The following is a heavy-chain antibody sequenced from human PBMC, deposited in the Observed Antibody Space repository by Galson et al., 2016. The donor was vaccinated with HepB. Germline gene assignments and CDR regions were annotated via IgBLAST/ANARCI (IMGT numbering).Heavy chain of an antibody. CDR3: ARVRCSTFRCQNWFDP. CDR2: TYYRSKWYN. Sequence: CAISGDSVSSNSAAWTWIRQSPLRGLEWLGRTYYRSKWYNDYAVSVKSRISIHPDTSNNQFSLQLNSVTPEDTAVYYCARVRCSTFRCQNWFDPWGQGTLVTASS. CDR1: GDSVSSNSAA. V-gene: IGHV6-1*01. D-gene: IGHD2/OR15-2a*01. J-gene: IGHJ5*02.